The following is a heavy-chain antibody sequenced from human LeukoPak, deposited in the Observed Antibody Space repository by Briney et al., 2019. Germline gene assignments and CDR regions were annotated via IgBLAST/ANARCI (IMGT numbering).Heavy chain of an antibody. J-gene: IGHJ5*02. CDR3: AKDGEAGVPAASNWFDP. Sequence: GGSLRLSCAGSGFTFSDHYMDWVRQAPGKGLEWVSAISGSGGSTYYADSVKGRFTISRDNSKNTLYLQMNSLRAEDTAVYYCAKDGEAGVPAASNWFDPWGQGTLVTVSS. D-gene: IGHD2-2*01. CDR2: ISGSGGST. CDR1: GFTFSDHY. V-gene: IGHV3-23*01.